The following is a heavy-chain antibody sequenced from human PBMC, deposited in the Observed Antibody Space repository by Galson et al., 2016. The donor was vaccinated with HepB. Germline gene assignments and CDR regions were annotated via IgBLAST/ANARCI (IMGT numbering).Heavy chain of an antibody. CDR2: ISTYNGNT. Sequence: SVKVSCKASGFTYGINWVRQAPGQGLEWMGWISTYNGNTNYAQQFQGRVTMTTDTSTSTVYMELRSLRSDDTAVYYCARESSGGSGWYYFDYWGQGTLVTVSS. V-gene: IGHV1-18*01. D-gene: IGHD6-19*01. CDR1: GFTYG. CDR3: ARESSGGSGWYYFDY. J-gene: IGHJ4*02.